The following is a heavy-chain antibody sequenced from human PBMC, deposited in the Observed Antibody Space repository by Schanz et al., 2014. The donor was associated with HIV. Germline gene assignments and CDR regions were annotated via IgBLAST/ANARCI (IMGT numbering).Heavy chain of an antibody. Sequence: EVQLLESGGGFVQPGGSMRLSCAASGFAFNNYAMTWVRQAPGKGREWVSSITESGGRTYYADSVNGRFTISRDTSKNTLYLQMNSLRPEDTAVYYCAKDKSRHTYSSSSRFDPWGQGTLVTVSS. J-gene: IGHJ5*02. CDR2: ITESGGRT. D-gene: IGHD6-13*01. V-gene: IGHV3-23*01. CDR1: GFAFNNYA. CDR3: AKDKSRHTYSSSSRFDP.